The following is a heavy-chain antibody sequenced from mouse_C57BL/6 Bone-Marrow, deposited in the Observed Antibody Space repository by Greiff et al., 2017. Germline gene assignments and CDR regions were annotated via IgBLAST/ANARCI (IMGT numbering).Heavy chain of an antibody. D-gene: IGHD2-1*01. J-gene: IGHJ4*01. Sequence: QVQLQQSGPELVKPGASVKISCKASGYAFSSSWMNWVKQRPGKGLEWIGRIYPGDGDTNYNGKVKGKATLTADKSSSTAYMQLSSLTSEDSAVYFCARLVPYGNYRAMDYWGQGTSVTVSS. V-gene: IGHV1-82*01. CDR2: IYPGDGDT. CDR1: GYAFSSSW. CDR3: ARLVPYGNYRAMDY.